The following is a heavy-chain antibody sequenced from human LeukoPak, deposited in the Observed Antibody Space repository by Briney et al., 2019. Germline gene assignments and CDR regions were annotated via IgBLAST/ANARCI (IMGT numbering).Heavy chain of an antibody. CDR3: ARTRWLQSAYYFNY. CDR2: ISAYNGNT. D-gene: IGHD5-24*01. J-gene: IGHJ4*02. Sequence: ASVKVSCKASGYTFTSYGISWVRQAPGQGLEWMGWISAYNGNTNYAQKLQGRVTMTTDTSTSTAYMELRSLRSDDTAVYYCARTRWLQSAYYFNYWGQGTLVTVSS. CDR1: GYTFTSYG. V-gene: IGHV1-18*01.